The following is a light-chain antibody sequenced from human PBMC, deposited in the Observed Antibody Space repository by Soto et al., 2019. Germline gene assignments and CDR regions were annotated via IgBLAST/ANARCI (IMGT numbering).Light chain of an antibody. CDR2: AAS. CDR1: QTVSSSF. CDR3: QQYHWAPDT. J-gene: IGKJ5*01. Sequence: EIVLTQSPGTLSLSPGERATLSCRASQTVSSSFLAWYQQTPGQAPRLLIYAASSRATGIPDRFSGSGSGTDFTLTISRLEPEDFAMYYCQQYHWAPDTFGQGHDWRL. V-gene: IGKV3-20*01.